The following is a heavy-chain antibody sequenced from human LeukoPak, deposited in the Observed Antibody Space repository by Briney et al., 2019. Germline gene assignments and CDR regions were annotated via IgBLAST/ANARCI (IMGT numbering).Heavy chain of an antibody. Sequence: GESLQISFQGSGYSFTSYWIGRVRQMPGKGLEWMGIIYPGDSDTRYSPSFQGQVTISADKSISTAYLQWSSLKASDTAMYYCARQSVSGGPDYWGQGTLVTVSS. J-gene: IGHJ4*02. CDR3: ARQSVSGGPDY. CDR2: IYPGDSDT. CDR1: GYSFTSYW. D-gene: IGHD2-15*01. V-gene: IGHV5-51*01.